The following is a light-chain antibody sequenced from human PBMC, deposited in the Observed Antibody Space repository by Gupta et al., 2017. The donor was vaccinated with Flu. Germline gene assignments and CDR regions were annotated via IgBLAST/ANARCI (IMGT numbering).Light chain of an antibody. CDR2: TAS. V-gene: IGKV1-39*01. CDR1: QGINNY. CDR3: QQSFSTPRT. Sequence: DIQMTQSPSSLSAFVGDRVTITCRASQGINNYLTWYQQKPGKAPKLLIYTASSLQSGVPSRFSGSGSGTEFTLTINGLQPEDFAIYYCQQSFSTPRTFGQGTEVEIK. J-gene: IGKJ1*01.